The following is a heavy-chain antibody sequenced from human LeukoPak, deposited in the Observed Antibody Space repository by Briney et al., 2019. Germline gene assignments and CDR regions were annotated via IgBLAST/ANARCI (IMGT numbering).Heavy chain of an antibody. Sequence: SETLSLTCTVSGGSISSRSYYWGWIRQPPGKGLEWIGYIYYSGSTNYNPSLKSRVTISVDTSKNQFSLKLSSVTAADTAVYYCARHVCSSTSCYPGVWFDPWGQGTLVTVSS. CDR2: IYYSGST. CDR1: GGSISSRSYY. CDR3: ARHVCSSTSCYPGVWFDP. V-gene: IGHV4-61*05. D-gene: IGHD2-2*01. J-gene: IGHJ5*02.